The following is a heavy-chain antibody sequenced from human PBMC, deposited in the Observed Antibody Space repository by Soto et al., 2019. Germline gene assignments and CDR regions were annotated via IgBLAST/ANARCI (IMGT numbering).Heavy chain of an antibody. CDR1: GFTFSSYS. J-gene: IGHJ3*02. CDR2: ISSSSSYI. V-gene: IGHV3-21*01. D-gene: IGHD1-26*01. CDR3: ARAGIVGATRAFDI. Sequence: GGSLRLSCAASGFTFSSYSMNWVRQAPVKGLEWVSSISSSSSYIYYADSVKGRFTISRDNAKNSLYLQMNSLRAEDTAVYYCARAGIVGATRAFDIWGQGTMVTV.